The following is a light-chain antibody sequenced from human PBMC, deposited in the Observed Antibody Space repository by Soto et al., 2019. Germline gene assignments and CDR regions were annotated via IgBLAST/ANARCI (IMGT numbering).Light chain of an antibody. V-gene: IGLV2-11*01. CDR3: SSYAGSYTLV. Sequence: QSALTQPGSVSGSPGQSVTISCTGTSNDVGGYNFVSWYQQHPGKVPKLFIYDVSRRPSGVPDRFSGSKSGNTASLTISGLQAEDEADYYCSSYAGSYTLVLGVGTKLTVL. CDR1: SNDVGGYNF. CDR2: DVS. J-gene: IGLJ2*01.